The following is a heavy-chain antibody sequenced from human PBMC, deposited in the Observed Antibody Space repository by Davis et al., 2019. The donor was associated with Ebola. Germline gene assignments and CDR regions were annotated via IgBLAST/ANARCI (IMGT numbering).Heavy chain of an antibody. J-gene: IGHJ4*02. CDR3: ASGTTVTTGFDN. CDR1: GGTFTNYA. Sequence: ASVKVSCKPSGGTFTNYAVNWVRQAPGQGLEWMGRINPNSGGTNYAQKFQGRVTMTRDTSISTAYMELSRLRSDDTAVYYCASGTTVTTGFDNWGQGTLVTVSS. CDR2: INPNSGGT. D-gene: IGHD4-17*01. V-gene: IGHV1-2*06.